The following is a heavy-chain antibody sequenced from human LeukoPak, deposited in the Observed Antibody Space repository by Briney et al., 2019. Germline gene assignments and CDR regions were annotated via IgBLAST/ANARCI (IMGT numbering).Heavy chain of an antibody. CDR2: ISSGTGNK. V-gene: IGHV3-48*02. CDR3: ARFSGTITAFDI. D-gene: IGHD3-10*01. CDR1: GFIISNYS. Sequence: GGSLRLSCAASGFIISNYSMSWVRQAPGKGVEWVSYISSGTGNKYYADSVKGRFTISRDNAKNSLYLQMNSLRDEDTAVYHCARFSGTITAFDIWGQGTLVTVSS. J-gene: IGHJ3*02.